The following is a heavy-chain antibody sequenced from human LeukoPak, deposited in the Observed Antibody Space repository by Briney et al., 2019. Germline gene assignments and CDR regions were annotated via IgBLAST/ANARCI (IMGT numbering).Heavy chain of an antibody. V-gene: IGHV4-38-2*02. J-gene: IGHJ5*02. Sequence: SETLSLTCTVSGFSISSGYYWGWFRQPPGKGLEWIGSIYHSGSTYYNPSLKSRVTISLNTCKNYFSLKLNSVTAADTAVYYCARGSTTGTTSYFDPWGQGTLVTVSS. CDR1: GFSISSGYY. CDR3: ARGSTTGTTSYFDP. D-gene: IGHD1-1*01. CDR2: IYHSGST.